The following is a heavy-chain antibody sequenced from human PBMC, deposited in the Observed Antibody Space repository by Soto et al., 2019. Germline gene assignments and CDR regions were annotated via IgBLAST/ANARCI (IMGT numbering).Heavy chain of an antibody. CDR3: VRSFFCSGGSCYSISSH. J-gene: IGHJ4*02. Sequence: EVQLVESGGGLVQPGGSLRLSCAPSGFTVSSNDMSWVRQAPGKGLEWVSVIYTGGGTYYADSVKGRFTISRDNSKNTLYIQMNSLRDEDTAVYYCVRSFFCSGGSCYSISSHWGQGTLVTVSS. CDR2: IYTGGGT. V-gene: IGHV3-66*01. CDR1: GFTVSSND. D-gene: IGHD2-15*01.